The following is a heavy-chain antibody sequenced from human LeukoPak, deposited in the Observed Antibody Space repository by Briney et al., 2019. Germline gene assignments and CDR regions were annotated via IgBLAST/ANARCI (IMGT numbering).Heavy chain of an antibody. Sequence: PSETLSLTCTVSGGSISSSSYYWGWIRQPPGKGPEWIGSIYYSGSTYYNPSLKSRVTISVDTSKNQFSLKLSSVTAADTAVYYCARGSYYDSSGYYYYPYYYYYMDVWGKGTTVTVSS. J-gene: IGHJ6*03. CDR1: GGSISSSSYY. D-gene: IGHD3-22*01. CDR3: ARGSYYDSSGYYYYPYYYYYMDV. V-gene: IGHV4-39*07. CDR2: IYYSGST.